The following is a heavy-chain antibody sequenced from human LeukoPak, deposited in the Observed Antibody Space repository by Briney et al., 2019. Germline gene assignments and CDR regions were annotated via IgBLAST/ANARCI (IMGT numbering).Heavy chain of an antibody. J-gene: IGHJ4*02. CDR3: AKGKLQRY. CDR1: GFTFSSYG. V-gene: IGHV3-30*18. Sequence: GGSLRLSCAASGFTFSSYGMPWVRQAPGKGLEWVAVISYDGSNKYYADSVKGRFTISRDNSKNTLYLQMNSLRAEDTAVYYCAKGKLQRYWGQGTLVTVSS. CDR2: ISYDGSNK. D-gene: IGHD1-26*01.